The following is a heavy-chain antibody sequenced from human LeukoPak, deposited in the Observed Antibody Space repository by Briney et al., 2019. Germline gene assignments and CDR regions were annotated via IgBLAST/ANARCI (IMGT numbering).Heavy chain of an antibody. CDR1: GFTFSSYA. D-gene: IGHD2-2*01. V-gene: IGHV3-30*04. CDR3: VSFYETY. CDR2: ISYDGSNK. Sequence: PGGSLRLSCAASGFTFSSYAMSWVRQAPGKGLEWVAVISYDGSNKYYADSVKGRFTISKDNAKNTVYLQMNNLRVEDTAVYYCVSFYETYWGRGTLVTVSS. J-gene: IGHJ4*02.